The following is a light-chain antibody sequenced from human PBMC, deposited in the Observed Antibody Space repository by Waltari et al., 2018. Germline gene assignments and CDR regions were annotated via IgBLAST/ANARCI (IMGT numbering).Light chain of an antibody. CDR3: QHYVRLPAT. Sequence: EIVLAQSPGTLSLSPGERATLSCRASQSVSRSLAWYQQKPGQAPRLLIYGTSIRATGIPDRFSGSGSGTDLSLTISRLESEDFAVYYCQHYVRLPATFGQGTKVEIK. J-gene: IGKJ1*01. CDR2: GTS. V-gene: IGKV3-20*01. CDR1: QSVSRS.